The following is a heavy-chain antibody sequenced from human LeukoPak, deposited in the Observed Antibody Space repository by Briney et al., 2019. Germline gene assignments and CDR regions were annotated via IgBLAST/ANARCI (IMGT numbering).Heavy chain of an antibody. D-gene: IGHD6-6*01. V-gene: IGHV3-30*04. CDR2: ISYDGSKK. Sequence: GGSLRLPCAASGFTFSDYAMHWVRQAPVKGLEWVAVISYDGSKKYYADSVKGRFTISRDTSKNTLYLQMNSLRAEDTAEYYCARVVVSSSSDYFDYWGQGTLVTVSS. CDR1: GFTFSDYA. J-gene: IGHJ4*02. CDR3: ARVVVSSSSDYFDY.